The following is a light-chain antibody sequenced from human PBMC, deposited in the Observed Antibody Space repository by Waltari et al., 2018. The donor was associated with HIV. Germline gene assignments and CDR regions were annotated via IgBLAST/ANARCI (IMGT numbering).Light chain of an antibody. V-gene: IGKV1-39*01. CDR1: QSISTY. Sequence: DIQMTQTLSSLSASVGDRVTINCRASQSISTYLAWYQQKPGKAPKLLIYAASNLKSGVPSRFSGTGSGTDFTLTISSLQPEDFATYYCQQTYSTPQTFGQGTKLEVK. CDR3: QQTYSTPQT. J-gene: IGKJ2*01. CDR2: AAS.